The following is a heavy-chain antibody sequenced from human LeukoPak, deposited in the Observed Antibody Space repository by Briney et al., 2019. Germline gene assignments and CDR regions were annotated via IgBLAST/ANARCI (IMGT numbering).Heavy chain of an antibody. CDR3: ARRTYYDILTGYYNKEGPLVDY. Sequence: GGSLRLSCAASGFTFSSYWMSWVRQAPGKGLEWVANIKQDGSEKYYVDSVKGRFTISRDNAKNSLYLQMNSLRAEDTAVYYCARRTYYDILTGYYNKEGPLVDYWGQGTLVTVSS. CDR2: IKQDGSEK. V-gene: IGHV3-7*01. D-gene: IGHD3-9*01. CDR1: GFTFSSYW. J-gene: IGHJ4*02.